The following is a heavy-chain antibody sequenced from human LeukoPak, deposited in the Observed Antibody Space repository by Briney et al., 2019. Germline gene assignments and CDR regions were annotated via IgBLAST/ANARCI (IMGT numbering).Heavy chain of an antibody. CDR3: ARGAPNYYDSSGRPRRAFDI. CDR1: GGSFSGYY. CDR2: INHSGST. V-gene: IGHV4-34*01. D-gene: IGHD3-22*01. Sequence: SETLSLTCAVYGGSFSGYYWRWIRQPPGEGREWMGEINHSGSTNYNPSLKGRVTISVDTSKNQFSLKLSSVTAADTAVYYCARGAPNYYDSSGRPRRAFDIWGQGTMVTVSS. J-gene: IGHJ3*02.